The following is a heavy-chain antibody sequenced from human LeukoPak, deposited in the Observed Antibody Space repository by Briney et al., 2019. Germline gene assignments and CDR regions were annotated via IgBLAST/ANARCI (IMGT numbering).Heavy chain of an antibody. V-gene: IGHV4-30-2*01. J-gene: IGHJ4*02. Sequence: SETLSLTCTVSGDSITDSDYYWTWIRQPAGQGLEWIGYSHHTGTTYYNPSLEGRVAISVDTSKNQFSLTLRSVTAADTAVYYCAREYRSNWYHPYFDHWGQGTLVTVSS. CDR3: AREYRSNWYHPYFDH. CDR2: SHHTGTT. D-gene: IGHD6-13*01. CDR1: GDSITDSDYY.